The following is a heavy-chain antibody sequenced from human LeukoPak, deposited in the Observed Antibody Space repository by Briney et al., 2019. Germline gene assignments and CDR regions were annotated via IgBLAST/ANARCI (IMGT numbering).Heavy chain of an antibody. J-gene: IGHJ6*02. Sequence: GGSLILSCAASGFTFSSYEMKWVRQAPGKGLEWVSYISSSGSTKHYSDSVKGRFTTSRDNAKNSLYLQMNSLRAEDTAVYYCARAPRTTIFGAQMDVWGQGTTVAVSS. V-gene: IGHV3-48*03. D-gene: IGHD3-3*01. CDR3: ARAPRTTIFGAQMDV. CDR1: GFTFSSYE. CDR2: ISSSGSTK.